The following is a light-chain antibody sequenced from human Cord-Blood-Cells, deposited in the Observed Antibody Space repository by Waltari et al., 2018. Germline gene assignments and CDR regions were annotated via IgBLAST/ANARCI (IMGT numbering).Light chain of an antibody. CDR2: EVS. CDR3: MQSIQLPFT. J-gene: IGKJ3*01. CDR1: QSPVHSDGKTY. V-gene: IGKV2D-29*01. Sequence: IVMLQSPLSLSVPPGQQASISSTSRQSPVHSDGKTYLHWYLQKPGKPPQLLIYEVSNRFSGVPARFSGSGSGTDFTLKIRRVDAEDVGVYCCMQSIQLPFTFGPGTKVDIK.